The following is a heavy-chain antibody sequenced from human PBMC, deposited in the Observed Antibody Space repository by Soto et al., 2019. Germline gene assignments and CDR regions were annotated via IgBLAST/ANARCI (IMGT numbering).Heavy chain of an antibody. V-gene: IGHV4-34*01. CDR3: ARERGRYCSGESCYPFGP. J-gene: IGHJ5*02. CDR1: GGAFRGYY. Sequence: SETLSLTCAVYGGAFRGYYWSWIRQPPGKGLEWLGEINDSGSTNYNPSLKSRITISLDTSKKEISLRLSSVTAADTAVYYCARERGRYCSGESCYPFGPWGQGALVTVS. CDR2: INDSGST. D-gene: IGHD2-15*01.